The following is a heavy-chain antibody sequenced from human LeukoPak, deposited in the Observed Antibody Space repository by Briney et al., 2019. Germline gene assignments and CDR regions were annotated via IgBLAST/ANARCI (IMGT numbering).Heavy chain of an antibody. CDR2: IGGNGGST. V-gene: IGHV3-23*01. CDR3: ARPASQFYYYHMDV. D-gene: IGHD2-2*01. J-gene: IGHJ6*02. CDR1: GFTFSSYA. Sequence: PGGSLRLSCAASGFTFSSYAMSWVRQAPGKGLEWVSGIGGNGGSTYYADSAKGRFTISRDNSKNTLYLIMDSLRADDTAVYYCARPASQFYYYHMDVWGQGATVTVSS.